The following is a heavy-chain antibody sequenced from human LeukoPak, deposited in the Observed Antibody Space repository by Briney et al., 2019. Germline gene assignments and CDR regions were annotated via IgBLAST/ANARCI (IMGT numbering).Heavy chain of an antibody. J-gene: IGHJ4*02. Sequence: GGTLRLSCEASGFTFNNYGMAWVRQIPGKGLEWVSAIIGRGTATYYADSVKGRFTISRDNSKNTLYLQMKSLRAEDTAVYYCARPSNEGQWLVGQGVDYWGQGTLVTVSS. CDR1: GFTFNNYG. D-gene: IGHD6-19*01. CDR2: IIGRGTAT. CDR3: ARPSNEGQWLVGQGVDY. V-gene: IGHV3-23*01.